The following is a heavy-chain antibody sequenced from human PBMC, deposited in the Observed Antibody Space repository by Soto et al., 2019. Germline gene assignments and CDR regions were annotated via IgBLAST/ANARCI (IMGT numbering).Heavy chain of an antibody. D-gene: IGHD3-10*01. CDR1: KFTFGSYW. J-gene: IGHJ4*02. CDR2: IKEDGSEK. V-gene: IGHV3-7*01. CDR3: ARVYFKYDY. Sequence: GGSLRLSCVASKFTFGSYWMTWVGQAPGKGLEWVANIKEDGSEKYYVDSVKGRFTISRDNAKNSLYLQMNSLRAEDTAVYYCARVYFKYDYWGQGTLVTVSS.